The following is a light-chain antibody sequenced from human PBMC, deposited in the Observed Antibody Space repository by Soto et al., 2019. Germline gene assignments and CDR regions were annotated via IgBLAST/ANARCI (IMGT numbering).Light chain of an antibody. Sequence: EIVMTQSPATLSVSPGERATLSCRASQSVSSNLAWYQQKPGQGPRLLIYRASTRAPDIPDRFSGSGSGTDFTLTISRLEPEDFAVYYCQQYGSSGTFGQGTKVDIK. J-gene: IGKJ1*01. CDR1: QSVSSN. V-gene: IGKV3-20*01. CDR3: QQYGSSGT. CDR2: RAS.